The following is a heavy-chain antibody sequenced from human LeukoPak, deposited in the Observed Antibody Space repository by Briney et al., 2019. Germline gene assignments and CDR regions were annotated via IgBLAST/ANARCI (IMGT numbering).Heavy chain of an antibody. CDR1: GGTFSSYA. CDR2: MNPNSGNT. D-gene: IGHD3-3*01. V-gene: IGHV1-8*03. CDR3: ARGSYYDFWSGYYTFDYYYYMDV. J-gene: IGHJ6*03. Sequence: ASVKVSCKASGGTFSSYAINWVRQATGQGLEWMGWMNPNSGNTGYAQKFQGRVTITRNTSISTAYMELSSLRSEDTAVYYCARGSYYDFWSGYYTFDYYYYMDVWGKGTTVTVSS.